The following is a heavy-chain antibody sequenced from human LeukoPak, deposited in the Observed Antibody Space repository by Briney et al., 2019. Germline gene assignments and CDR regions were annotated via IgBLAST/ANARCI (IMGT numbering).Heavy chain of an antibody. Sequence: GGSLRLSCAAPGFIFSKYAMQWVRQAPGKGLEWVAVISNDGSSKYYADFVKGRFTISRDNSKNTLYLQVNSLRIEDTAVYYCARVGVAVPAIMDYFDYWGQGTRVTVSS. D-gene: IGHD2-21*02. J-gene: IGHJ4*02. CDR1: GFIFSKYA. CDR3: ARVGVAVPAIMDYFDY. V-gene: IGHV3-30-3*01. CDR2: ISNDGSSK.